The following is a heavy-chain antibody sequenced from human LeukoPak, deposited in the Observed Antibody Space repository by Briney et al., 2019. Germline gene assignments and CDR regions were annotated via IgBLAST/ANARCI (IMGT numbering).Heavy chain of an antibody. J-gene: IGHJ4*02. CDR2: ISGSGGST. Sequence: GGSLRLSCAASGFTFSNYAMSWVRQAPGKGLEWVSGISGSGGSTYYADSVKGRFTISRDNSKNTPYLQMNSLRAEDTAVYYCAKGRSYSSSWFFDYWGQGTLVTVSS. V-gene: IGHV3-23*01. CDR1: GFTFSNYA. D-gene: IGHD6-13*01. CDR3: AKGRSYSSSWFFDY.